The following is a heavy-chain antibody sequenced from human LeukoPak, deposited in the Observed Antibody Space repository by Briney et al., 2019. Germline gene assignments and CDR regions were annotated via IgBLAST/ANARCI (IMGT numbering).Heavy chain of an antibody. CDR2: IYTSGST. CDR3: ARRPLAVAGTGYYYGMDV. V-gene: IGHV4-4*07. CDR1: GGSISSYY. Sequence: PSETLSLTCTVSGGSISSYYWSWIRQPAGKGLEWIGRIYTSGSTNYNPSLKSRVTMSVDTSKNQFSLKLSSVTAADTAVYYCARRPLAVAGTGYYYGMDVWGQGTTVTVSS. J-gene: IGHJ6*02. D-gene: IGHD6-19*01.